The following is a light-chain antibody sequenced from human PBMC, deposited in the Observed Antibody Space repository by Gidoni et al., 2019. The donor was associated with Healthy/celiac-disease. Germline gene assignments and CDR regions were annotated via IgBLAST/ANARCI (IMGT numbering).Light chain of an antibody. V-gene: IGKV1-17*03. J-gene: IGKJ2*01. CDR2: AAY. CDR3: LQHNRYPPDT. Sequence: DIQITHSPSAMSPSVEDRVTITCRASQGISNYLSWFQQKPGKVTKRLIYAAYSLQSGVPSRFSGSGSGTEFTLTSSSVQPEDFATYYCLQHNRYPPDTFGQGNKLEIK. CDR1: QGISNY.